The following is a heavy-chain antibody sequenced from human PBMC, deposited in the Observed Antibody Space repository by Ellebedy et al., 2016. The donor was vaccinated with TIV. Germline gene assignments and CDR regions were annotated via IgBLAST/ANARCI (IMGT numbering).Heavy chain of an antibody. CDR2: IYYSGST. Sequence: MPSETLSLTCTVSGGSISSYSWSWIRQPPGKGLEWIGYIYYSGSTNYNPSLKSRFTISVDTSKNQFSLKLSSVTAADTAVYYCARGGGASTVFFDYWGQGTLVTVSS. CDR1: GGSISSYS. D-gene: IGHD1-26*01. V-gene: IGHV4-59*08. J-gene: IGHJ4*02. CDR3: ARGGGASTVFFDY.